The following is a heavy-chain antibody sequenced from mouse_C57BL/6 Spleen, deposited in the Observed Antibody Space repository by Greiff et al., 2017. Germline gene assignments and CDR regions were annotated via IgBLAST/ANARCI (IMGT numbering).Heavy chain of an antibody. D-gene: IGHD1-1*01. CDR1: GYTFTSYW. CDR2: INPSNGGT. CDR3: ARDDSSSYGYFDV. J-gene: IGHJ1*03. Sequence: QVQLQQPGTELVKPGASVKLSCKASGYTFTSYWMHWAKQRPGQGLEWIGNINPSNGGTNYNEKFKSKATLTVDKSSSTAYMQLSSLTSEDSAVYYCARDDSSSYGYFDVWGTGTTVTVSS. V-gene: IGHV1-53*01.